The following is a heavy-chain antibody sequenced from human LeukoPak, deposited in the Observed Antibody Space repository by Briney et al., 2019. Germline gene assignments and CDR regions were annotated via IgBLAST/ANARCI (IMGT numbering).Heavy chain of an antibody. V-gene: IGHV1-2*02. CDR2: INPNSGGT. J-gene: IGHJ4*02. Sequence: ASVKVSCKASGYTFTGYYMHWVRQAPGQGLEWMGCINPNSGGTNYAQKFQGRFTMTRDTSISTAYMELSRLRSDDTAVYYCARGDWIAVAGDYWGQGTLVTVSS. CDR1: GYTFTGYY. D-gene: IGHD6-19*01. CDR3: ARGDWIAVAGDY.